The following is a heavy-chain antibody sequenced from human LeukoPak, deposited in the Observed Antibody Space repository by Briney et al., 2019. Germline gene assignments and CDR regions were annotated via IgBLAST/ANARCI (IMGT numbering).Heavy chain of an antibody. D-gene: IGHD2-21*01. V-gene: IGHV3-7*01. CDR1: GFTFSNYW. CDR3: ARSLWPEDY. J-gene: IGHJ4*02. CDR2: INQDGSDK. Sequence: GGSLRLSCAASGFTFSNYWMSWVRQAPGKGLEWVANINQDGSDKKYVDSLKGRFTISRDNAKNSHYLQMNSLRVEDTAVYYCARSLWPEDYWGQGTLVTVSS.